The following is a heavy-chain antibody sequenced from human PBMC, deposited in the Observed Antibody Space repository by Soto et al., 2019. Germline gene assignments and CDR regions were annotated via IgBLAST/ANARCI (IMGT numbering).Heavy chain of an antibody. CDR2: ISDGGST. D-gene: IGHD3-10*01. V-gene: IGHV4-59*01. Sequence: PSETLSLTCAVSGASITTYYWCWIRHLPVKGLEWIGSISDGGSTKYNPSLESRVMISLDTSKNQFSLRLTSVTAADTALYYCARDWDSSGLFDPWGQGALVTVSS. CDR1: GASITTYY. CDR3: ARDWDSSGLFDP. J-gene: IGHJ5*02.